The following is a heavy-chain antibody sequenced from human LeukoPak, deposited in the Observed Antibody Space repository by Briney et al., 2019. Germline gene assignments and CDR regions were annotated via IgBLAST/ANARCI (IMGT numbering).Heavy chain of an antibody. CDR1: GGSISSYY. CDR2: IYYSGST. J-gene: IGHJ5*02. Sequence: SETLSLTCTVSGGSISSYYWSWIRQPPGKGLEWIGYIYYSGSTNYNPSLKSRVTISVDTSKNQFSLKLSSVTAADTAVYYCARGDSSSWYWFDPWGQGTLVTVSS. CDR3: ARGDSSSWYWFDP. D-gene: IGHD6-13*01. V-gene: IGHV4-59*01.